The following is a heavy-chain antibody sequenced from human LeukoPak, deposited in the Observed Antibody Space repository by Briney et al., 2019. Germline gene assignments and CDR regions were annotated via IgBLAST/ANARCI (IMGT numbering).Heavy chain of an antibody. D-gene: IGHD6-13*01. V-gene: IGHV3-20*01. CDR1: GFTFGDFG. J-gene: IGHJ6*04. CDR2: INWNGGST. Sequence: SGGSLRLSCETSGFTFGDFGMGWVRQVPGKGLEWVSGINWNGGSTDYADSVKGRFSISRDNAQNSLYLQMNSLRAEDTAFYHCVRVFSAAGVGAQMDVWGKGTTVIVSS. CDR3: VRVFSAAGVGAQMDV.